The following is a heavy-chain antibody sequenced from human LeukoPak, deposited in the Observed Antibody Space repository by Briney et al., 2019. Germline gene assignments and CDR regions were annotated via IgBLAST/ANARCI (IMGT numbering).Heavy chain of an antibody. D-gene: IGHD4-17*01. Sequence: SETLSLTCTVSGGSISASYWSWIRQPAGKGLEWIGRIYTSAYITEITNYNPSLKSRVTMSIDTPKNQFSLRLSSVTAADTAMFYCAKGNGDDDAFDIWGQGTMVTVSS. CDR1: GGSISASY. V-gene: IGHV4-4*07. CDR2: IYTSAYITEIT. CDR3: AKGNGDDDAFDI. J-gene: IGHJ3*02.